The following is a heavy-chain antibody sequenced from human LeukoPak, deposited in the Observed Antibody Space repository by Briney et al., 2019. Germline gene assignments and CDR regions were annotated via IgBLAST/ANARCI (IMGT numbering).Heavy chain of an antibody. J-gene: IGHJ6*03. D-gene: IGHD3-22*01. CDR1: GGTFSSYA. CDR2: IIPIFGTA. Sequence: SVKVSCKASGGTFSSYAISWVRQAPGQGLEWMGGIIPIFGTANYAQKFQGRVTITADKSTSTAYTELSSLRSEDTAVYYCARSTYYYDSSGYYSGRRYYYYYYMDVWGKGTTVTVSS. V-gene: IGHV1-69*06. CDR3: ARSTYYYDSSGYYSGRRYYYYYYMDV.